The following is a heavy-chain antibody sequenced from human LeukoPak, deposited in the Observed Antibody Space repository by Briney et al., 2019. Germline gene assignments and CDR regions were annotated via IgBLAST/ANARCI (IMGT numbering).Heavy chain of an antibody. CDR1: GGSISSYY. V-gene: IGHV4-39*01. CDR2: IYYSGST. CDR3: ARYYYDSSGYYFDY. J-gene: IGHJ4*02. D-gene: IGHD3-22*01. Sequence: SETLSLTCTVSGGSISSYYWGWIRQPPGKGLEWIGSIYYSGSTYYNPSLTSRVTISVDTSKNQFSLKLSSVTAADTAVYYCARYYYDSSGYYFDYWGQGTLVTVSS.